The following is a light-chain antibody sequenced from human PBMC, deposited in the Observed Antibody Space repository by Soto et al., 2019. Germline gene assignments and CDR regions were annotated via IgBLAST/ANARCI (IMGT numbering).Light chain of an antibody. CDR1: PSIGTY. CDR3: QERAAA. V-gene: IGKV1-39*01. CDR2: SAS. J-gene: IGKJ4*01. Sequence: DRQMTQSPSSLSASVGDTVTITCRASPSIGTYLNWYQQKPGKAPKLLIYSASGLHSGVPSRFSGSGSGAYFTLTISNQQPEDFATYYCQERAAAFGGGTRVDIK.